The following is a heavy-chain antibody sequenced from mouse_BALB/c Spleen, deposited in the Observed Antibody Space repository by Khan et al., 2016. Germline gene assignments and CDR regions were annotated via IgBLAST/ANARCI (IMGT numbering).Heavy chain of an antibody. CDR2: IDSSGST. V-gene: IGHV3-2*02. J-gene: IGHJ3*01. CDR3: ATTYYLFVY. D-gene: IGHD1-1*02. CDR1: GYSITSDYA. Sequence: EVQLQESGPGLVKPSQSLSLTCTVTGYSITSDYAWNWIRQFPGNKLEWMGYIDSSGSTTYNPSLKSRVSITRDTSKNQIFLQLNSVTTEDTATYYCATTYYLFVYWGQGTLVTVSA.